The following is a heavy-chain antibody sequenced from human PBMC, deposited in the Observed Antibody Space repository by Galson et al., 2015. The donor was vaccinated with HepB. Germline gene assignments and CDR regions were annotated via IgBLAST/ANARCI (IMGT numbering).Heavy chain of an antibody. Sequence: SLRLSCAASGFTFSRYGMHWVRQAPGKGLEWVSFIQYDESSKTYADSVKGRFTISRDNSKNTLFLQMNSLRAEDTALYYCAKDVSDNSGAWGQGTLVTVSS. D-gene: IGHD4-23*01. V-gene: IGHV3-30*02. CDR3: AKDVSDNSGA. CDR1: GFTFSRYG. J-gene: IGHJ5*02. CDR2: IQYDESSK.